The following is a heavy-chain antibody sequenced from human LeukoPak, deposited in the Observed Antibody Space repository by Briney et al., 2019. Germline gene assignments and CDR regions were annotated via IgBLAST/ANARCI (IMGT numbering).Heavy chain of an antibody. J-gene: IGHJ3*02. V-gene: IGHV3-21*04. CDR2: ISSSSSYI. CDR1: GFTFSSYS. D-gene: IGHD2-21*02. CDR3: AKVEVVTAIWGAFDI. Sequence: PGGSLRLSCAASGFTFSSYSMNWVRQAPGKGLEWVSSISSSSSYIYYADSVKGRFTISRDNAKNSLYLQMNSLRAEDMALYYCAKVEVVTAIWGAFDIWGQGTMVTVSS.